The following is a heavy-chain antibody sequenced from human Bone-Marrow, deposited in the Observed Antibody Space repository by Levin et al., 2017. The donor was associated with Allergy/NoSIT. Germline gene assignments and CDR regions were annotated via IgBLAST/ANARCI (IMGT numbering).Heavy chain of an antibody. CDR3: ARDYWGYYYFDY. V-gene: IGHV3-74*01. CDR1: GFTFNTYW. D-gene: IGHD2-21*01. J-gene: IGHJ4*02. CDR2: IDTEGSST. Sequence: GGSLRLSCAASGFTFNTYWMHWVRQVPGKGLEWVSRIDTEGSSTSYAGSVRGRFTISRDNAKNTLYLQMNSLRAEDTAVYYCARDYWGYYYFDYWGQGTLVTVAS.